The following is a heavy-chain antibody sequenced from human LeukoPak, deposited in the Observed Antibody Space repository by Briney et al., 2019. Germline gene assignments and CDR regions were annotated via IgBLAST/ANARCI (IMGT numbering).Heavy chain of an antibody. CDR2: ISAYNGNT. CDR3: ARLENYDFWSGYYSFDY. J-gene: IGHJ4*02. Sequence: ASVKVSCKASGYTFTSYGISWVRQAPGQGLEWMGWISAYNGNTNYAQKLQGRVTMTTDTSTSTAYMELRSLRSDDTAVYYCARLENYDFWSGYYSFDYWGQGTLVTVSS. D-gene: IGHD3-3*01. CDR1: GYTFTSYG. V-gene: IGHV1-18*01.